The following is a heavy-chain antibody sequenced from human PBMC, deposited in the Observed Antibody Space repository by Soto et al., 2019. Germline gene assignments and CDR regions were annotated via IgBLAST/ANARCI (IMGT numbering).Heavy chain of an antibody. Sequence: PSQTLSLTCAISGDSVSSNSAAWNWIRQSPSRGLEWLGRTYYRSKWYNDYAVSVKSRITINPDTSKNQFSLQLNSVTPEDTAVYYCARDPGACATGYSSSWLPRYFDYWGQGTLVTVSS. D-gene: IGHD6-13*01. J-gene: IGHJ4*02. CDR3: ARDPGACATGYSSSWLPRYFDY. CDR1: GDSVSSNSAA. V-gene: IGHV6-1*01. CDR2: TYYRSKWYN.